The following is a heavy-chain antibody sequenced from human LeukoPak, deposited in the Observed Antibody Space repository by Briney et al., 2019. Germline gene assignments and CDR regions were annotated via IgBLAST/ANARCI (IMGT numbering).Heavy chain of an antibody. V-gene: IGHV1-69*06. CDR3: ARVPGGTHYYYYGMDV. CDR1: GGTFISYA. J-gene: IGHJ6*02. D-gene: IGHD1-14*01. CDR2: IIPIFGTA. Sequence: SVTVSCKASGGTFISYAISWVRQAPGQGLEWMGGIIPIFGTANYAQKFQGRVTITADKSTSTAYMELSSLRSEDTAVYYCARVPGGTHYYYYGMDVWGQGTTVTVSS.